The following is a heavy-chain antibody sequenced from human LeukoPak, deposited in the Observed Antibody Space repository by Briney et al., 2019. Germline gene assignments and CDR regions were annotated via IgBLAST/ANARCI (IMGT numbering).Heavy chain of an antibody. Sequence: PGGSLRLSCAASGFTFSSYAMHWVRQAPGKGLEWVAVISYDGGNKYYADSVKGRFTISRDNSKNTLYLQMNSLRAEDTAVYYCAASYYDHVPRDYWGQGTLVTVSS. CDR2: ISYDGGNK. J-gene: IGHJ4*02. D-gene: IGHD3-16*01. CDR3: AASYYDHVPRDY. CDR1: GFTFSSYA. V-gene: IGHV3-30-3*01.